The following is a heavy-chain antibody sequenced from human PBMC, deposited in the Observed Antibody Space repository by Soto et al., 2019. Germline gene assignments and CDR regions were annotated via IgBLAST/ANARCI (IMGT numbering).Heavy chain of an antibody. Sequence: QVQLVQSGAEVKKPGASVKVSCKASGYTFTGYYMHWVRQAPGQGLEWMGWINPNSGGTNYAQKFQGWVTMTRDTSISTAYMELSRLRPDDTAVYYCARASMTTVTTTRGYFDYWGQGTLVTVSS. CDR3: ARASMTTVTTTRGYFDY. V-gene: IGHV1-2*04. CDR1: GYTFTGYY. CDR2: INPNSGGT. D-gene: IGHD4-17*01. J-gene: IGHJ4*02.